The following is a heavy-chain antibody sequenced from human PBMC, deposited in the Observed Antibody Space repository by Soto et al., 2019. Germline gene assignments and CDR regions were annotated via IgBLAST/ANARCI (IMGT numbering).Heavy chain of an antibody. CDR3: ASRGRYSSGWYVLYYFDY. J-gene: IGHJ4*02. CDR1: GGSISSSSYY. CDR2: IYYSGST. V-gene: IGHV4-39*01. D-gene: IGHD6-19*01. Sequence: SETLSLTCTVSGGSISSSSYYWGWIRQPPGKGLEWIGSIYYSGSTYYNPSLKSRVTISVDTSKNQFSLKLSSVTAADTAVYYCASRGRYSSGWYVLYYFDYWGQGTLVTVSS.